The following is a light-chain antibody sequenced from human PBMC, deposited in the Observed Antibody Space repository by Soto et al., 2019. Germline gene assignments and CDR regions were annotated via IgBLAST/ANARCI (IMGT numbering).Light chain of an antibody. Sequence: DIPMTQSPSSLSASVGDRVTITCRASQSISTFLNWYQHRPGKAPKFLIYAASSLQTGVPSRFSGSGSGADFTLTISSLQPEDFATYYCQQSYSTPYTFGQGTKLEIK. CDR3: QQSYSTPYT. CDR2: AAS. CDR1: QSISTF. V-gene: IGKV1-39*01. J-gene: IGKJ2*01.